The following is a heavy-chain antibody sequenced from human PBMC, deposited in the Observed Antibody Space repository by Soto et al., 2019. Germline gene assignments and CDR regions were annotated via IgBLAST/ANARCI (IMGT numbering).Heavy chain of an antibody. CDR3: GRDAGRRFDY. Sequence: EVQLVESGGGLVQPGGSLRLSCAASGFTFSSYWMTWARQAPGKGLEWVASMNRDGSEKRYVDSVAGRFTISRDNAKNSLFLQMNSLSRDVTAVYYCGRDAGRRFDYWGQGSLVTVSS. CDR1: GFTFSSYW. J-gene: IGHJ4*02. V-gene: IGHV3-7*01. CDR2: MNRDGSEK. D-gene: IGHD6-13*01.